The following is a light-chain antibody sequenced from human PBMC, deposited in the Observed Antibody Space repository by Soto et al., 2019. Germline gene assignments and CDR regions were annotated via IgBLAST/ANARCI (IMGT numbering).Light chain of an antibody. CDR2: EVS. CDR3: ATWDDSLRGVV. CDR1: SSDIGGYNY. Sequence: QSALTQPPSASGSPGQSVAISCTGTSSDIGGYNYVSWYQQHPGKAPKLMIFEVSQRPSGVPDRFSGSKSGNTASLTVSGLQAEDEAEYFCATWDDSLRGVVFGGGTKLTVL. V-gene: IGLV2-8*01. J-gene: IGLJ2*01.